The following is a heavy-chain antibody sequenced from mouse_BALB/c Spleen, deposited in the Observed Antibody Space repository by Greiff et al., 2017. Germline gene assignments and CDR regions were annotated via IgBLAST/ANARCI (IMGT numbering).Heavy chain of an antibody. Sequence: LQQPGSELVRPGASVKLSCKASGYTFTSYWMHWVKQRPGQGLEWIGNIYPGSGSTNYDEKFKSTATLTVDTSSSTAYMQLSSLTSEDSAVYYCTRNGYYWYFDVWGAGTTVTVSS. CDR2: IYPGSGST. J-gene: IGHJ1*01. D-gene: IGHD2-2*01. CDR3: TRNGYYWYFDV. CDR1: GYTFTSYW. V-gene: IGHV1S22*01.